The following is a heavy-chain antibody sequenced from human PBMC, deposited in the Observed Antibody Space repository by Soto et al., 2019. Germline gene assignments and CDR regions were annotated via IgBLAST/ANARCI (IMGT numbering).Heavy chain of an antibody. D-gene: IGHD1-26*01. V-gene: IGHV3-53*01. J-gene: IGHJ6*02. CDR2: IYSGERA. CDR1: GFNVSGVF. CDR3: ATRDAAYYYGMNV. Sequence: GGSLRLSCEATGFNVSGVFMTWVRQAPGKGLEWVSVIYSGERAYYSDSVKGRFTISRDSSKNTLLLQLNRLRVEDTAVYYCATRDAAYYYGMNVWGQGTTVTVSS.